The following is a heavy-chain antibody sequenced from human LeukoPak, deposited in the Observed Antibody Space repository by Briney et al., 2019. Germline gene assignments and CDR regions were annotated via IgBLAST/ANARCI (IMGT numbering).Heavy chain of an antibody. V-gene: IGHV3-48*03. CDR3: AWSGSSSGYFDS. D-gene: IGHD6-6*01. CDR2: ISSRTTTI. Sequence: PGGSLRLSCAASGFTFSTYEINWVRQAPGKGLEWVSYISSRTTTIYYADSVKGRFTISRDNARNSLYLQMNSLRAEDTAVYYCAWSGSSSGYFDSWGQGTLVTVSS. J-gene: IGHJ4*02. CDR1: GFTFSTYE.